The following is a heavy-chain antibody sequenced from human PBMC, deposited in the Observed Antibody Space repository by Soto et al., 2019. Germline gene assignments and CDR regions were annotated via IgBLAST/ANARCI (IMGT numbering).Heavy chain of an antibody. CDR3: ARGVCDSGNHYTGPSAFEI. J-gene: IGHJ3*02. CDR1: GGTLSDHG. Sequence: QVQLEQSGAEVKKPGSSVKVSCKASGGTLSDHGVAWLRQAPGQGLEWMGGTIPVFNAPKYAPKFQGRVTIAADKSTNIAYMELSSLRSEDTALYYCARGVCDSGNHYTGPSAFEIWGQGTMVIVSS. D-gene: IGHD2-2*02. CDR2: TIPVFNAP. V-gene: IGHV1-69*06.